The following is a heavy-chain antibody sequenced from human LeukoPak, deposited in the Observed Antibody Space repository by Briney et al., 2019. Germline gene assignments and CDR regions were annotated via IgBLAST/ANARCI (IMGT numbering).Heavy chain of an antibody. V-gene: IGHV3-23*01. D-gene: IGHD1-1*01. Sequence: GGSLRLSGVASGFTFSSYAMNWVRQTPGKGLEWVSGIVGSGGITYYADSVKGRFTISRDNSKKTLYLQMNSLRAEDTAVYYCAKDGWNDIPDYWGQGTLVTVSS. CDR1: GFTFSSYA. CDR2: IVGSGGIT. CDR3: AKDGWNDIPDY. J-gene: IGHJ4*02.